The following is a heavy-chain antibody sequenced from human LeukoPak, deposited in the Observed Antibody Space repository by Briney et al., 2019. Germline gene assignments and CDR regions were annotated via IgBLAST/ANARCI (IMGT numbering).Heavy chain of an antibody. V-gene: IGHV3-48*02. Sequence: GGSLRLSSAASGFTFSSYGMKWVRQTPGKGLEWVSYIGTSSSTIYYADSVKGRFTISRDSAKNSLYLQMNSLRDEATAVYYCARHDYGVNSAVNWGQGTLVTVSS. J-gene: IGHJ4*02. CDR3: ARHDYGVNSAVN. CDR1: GFTFSSYG. D-gene: IGHD4-23*01. CDR2: IGTSSSTI.